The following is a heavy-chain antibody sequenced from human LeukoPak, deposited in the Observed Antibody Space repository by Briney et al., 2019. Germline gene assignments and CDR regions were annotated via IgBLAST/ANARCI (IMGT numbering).Heavy chain of an antibody. CDR2: ISYDGSNK. V-gene: IGHV3-30*03. CDR1: GFTFSTYG. J-gene: IGHJ4*02. Sequence: SLRLSCTASGFTFSTYGMHWVRQAPGKGLEWVAAISYDGSNKYYADSVKGRFTISRDNSKNTLYLQMNSLRAEDTAVYYCARSFSPHNTAMVRLDFWGQGTLVTVSS. D-gene: IGHD5-18*01. CDR3: ARSFSPHNTAMVRLDF.